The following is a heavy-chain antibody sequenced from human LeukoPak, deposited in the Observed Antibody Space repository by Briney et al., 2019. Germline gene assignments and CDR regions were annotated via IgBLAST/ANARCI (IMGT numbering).Heavy chain of an antibody. CDR1: GFTFSSYA. Sequence: GRSLRLSCAASGFTFSSYAMHWVRQAPGKGLELVAVISYDGSNKYYADSVKGRFTISRDNSKNTLYLQMNSLGAEATAVYYCGRGYAMDVWGQGTTVTVSS. J-gene: IGHJ6*02. CDR2: ISYDGSNK. CDR3: GRGYAMDV. V-gene: IGHV3-30-3*01.